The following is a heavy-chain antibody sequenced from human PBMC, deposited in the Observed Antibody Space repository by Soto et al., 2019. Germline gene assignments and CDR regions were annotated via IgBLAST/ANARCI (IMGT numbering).Heavy chain of an antibody. V-gene: IGHV3-23*01. J-gene: IGHJ4*02. CDR1: GFTFSNYA. CDR3: AKSPLGYCSGVSCYAAHNLDY. CDR2: VGGSGDST. Sequence: EVQLLDSGGGLVQPGGSLRLSCAASGFTFSNYAMSWVRQAPGKGLEWVSGVGGSGDSTYYADSVKGRFTISRDNSKYTLYLQMTSHRAEDAAVYYCAKSPLGYCSGVSCYAAHNLDYWAQGPLVTAAS. D-gene: IGHD2-15*01.